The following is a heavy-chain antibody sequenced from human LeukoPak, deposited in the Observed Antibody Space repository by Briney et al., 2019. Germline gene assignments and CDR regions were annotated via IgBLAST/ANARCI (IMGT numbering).Heavy chain of an antibody. CDR2: ISSSSSYI. J-gene: IGHJ4*02. Sequence: GGSLRLSCAASGFTFSSYSMNWVRQAPGKGLEWVSSISSSSSYIYYADSVKGRFTISRDNAKNSLYLQMNSLRAEDTAVYYCARELIGVVPAATNDYWGQGTLVTVSP. CDR1: GFTFSSYS. D-gene: IGHD2-2*01. V-gene: IGHV3-21*01. CDR3: ARELIGVVPAATNDY.